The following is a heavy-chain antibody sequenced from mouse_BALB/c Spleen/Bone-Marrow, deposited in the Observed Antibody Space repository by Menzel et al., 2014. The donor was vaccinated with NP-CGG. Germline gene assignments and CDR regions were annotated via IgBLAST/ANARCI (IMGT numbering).Heavy chain of an antibody. CDR2: INPSIGYA. CDR3: AMITFTMDY. D-gene: IGHD2-4*01. CDR1: GHTFSTYW. V-gene: IGHV1-7*01. J-gene: IGHJ4*01. Sequence: VQLQESGAELAKPGASVKMSCKASGHTFSTYWMHWVKQRPGQGLEWIGYINPSIGYADYVQKFRDKATLAADNSSSIVCMQLSSLTSVDSAIYYCAMITFTMDYWGQGTSVTVSS.